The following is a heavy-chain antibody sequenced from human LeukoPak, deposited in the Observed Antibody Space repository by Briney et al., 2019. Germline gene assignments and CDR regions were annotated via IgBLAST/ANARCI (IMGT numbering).Heavy chain of an antibody. J-gene: IGHJ4*02. CDR3: ARIRGGQQLVSKAEWDY. CDR1: GFTFSSYA. CDR2: ISYDGSNK. V-gene: IGHV3-30-3*01. D-gene: IGHD6-13*01. Sequence: GRSLRLSCAASGFTFSSYAMHWVRQAPGKGLEWVAVISYDGSNKYYAASVKGRFTISRDNSKNTLYLQMNSLRAEDTAVYYCARIRGGQQLVSKAEWDYWGQGTLVTVSS.